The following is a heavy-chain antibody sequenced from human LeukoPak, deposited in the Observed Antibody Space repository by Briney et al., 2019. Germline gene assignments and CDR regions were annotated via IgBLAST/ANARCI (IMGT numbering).Heavy chain of an antibody. Sequence: GGSLRLSCAASGFTFSNAWMSWVRQAPGKGLEWVSYISSSGSTIYYADSVKGRFTISRDNAKNSLYLQMNSLRAEDTAVYYCARVRLREDYWGQGTLVTVSS. CDR1: GFTFSNAW. V-gene: IGHV3-11*01. CDR2: ISSSGSTI. D-gene: IGHD4-17*01. CDR3: ARVRLREDY. J-gene: IGHJ4*02.